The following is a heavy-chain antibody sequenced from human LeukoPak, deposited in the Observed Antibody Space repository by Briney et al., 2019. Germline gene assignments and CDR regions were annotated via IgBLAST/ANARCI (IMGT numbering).Heavy chain of an antibody. Sequence: SETLSHTCTVSSGSINSYYWGWVRQTAGRGLQWIGRIYTTGKTDYNPSLKSRLTMSVDTSKRQFSLNLMSVTAADTAIYYCARHRYTASHYFLDFWSQGTLVTVSS. CDR3: ARHRYTASHYFLDF. V-gene: IGHV4-4*07. D-gene: IGHD3-16*02. J-gene: IGHJ4*02. CDR1: SGSINSYY. CDR2: IYTTGKT.